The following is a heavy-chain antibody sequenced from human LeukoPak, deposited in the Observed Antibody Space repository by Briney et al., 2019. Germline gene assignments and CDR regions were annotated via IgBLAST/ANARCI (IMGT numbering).Heavy chain of an antibody. CDR1: GFTFNNFA. J-gene: IGHJ4*02. CDR2: ISGSGGTT. D-gene: IGHD3-10*01. V-gene: IGHV3-23*01. CDR3: AIKLWGSGSYVDD. Sequence: GGSLRLSCAASGFTFNNFAMSWVRQAPGKGLEWVSGISGSGGTTYYADSVKGRFTISRDNSKNTVHLQMSSLRAEDTAVYYCAIKLWGSGSYVDDWGQGTLVTVSS.